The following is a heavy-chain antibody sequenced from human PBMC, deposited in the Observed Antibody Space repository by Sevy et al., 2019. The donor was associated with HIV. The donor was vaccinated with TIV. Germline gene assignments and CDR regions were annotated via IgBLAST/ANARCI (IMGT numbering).Heavy chain of an antibody. D-gene: IGHD3-3*01. CDR3: ARELRRFLEWLSHPAFDY. CDR1: GFTFSSYA. V-gene: IGHV3-30*04. CDR2: ISYDGSNK. J-gene: IGHJ4*02. Sequence: GGSLRLSCAASGFTFSSYAMHWVRQAPGKGLEWVAVISYDGSNKHYADSVKGRFTISRDNSKNTLYLQMNSLRAEDTAVYYCARELRRFLEWLSHPAFDYWGQGTLVTVSS.